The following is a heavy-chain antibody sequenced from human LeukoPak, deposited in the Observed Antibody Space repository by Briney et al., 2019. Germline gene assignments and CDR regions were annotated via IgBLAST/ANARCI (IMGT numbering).Heavy chain of an antibody. CDR3: ARRIGSGWYDY. Sequence: GESLKISCKGSGYSFTSYWISWVRQMPGKGLEWLGIINPGDSDTRYSPSFQGQVTISADKSISTANLQWSSLKASDTAMYYCARRIGSGWYDYWGQGTLVTVSS. CDR2: INPGDSDT. V-gene: IGHV5-51*01. CDR1: GYSFTSYW. D-gene: IGHD6-19*01. J-gene: IGHJ4*02.